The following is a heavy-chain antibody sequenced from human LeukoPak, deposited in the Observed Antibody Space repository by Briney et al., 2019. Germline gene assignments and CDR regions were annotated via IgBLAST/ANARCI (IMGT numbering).Heavy chain of an antibody. CDR2: FYYNGSP. D-gene: IGHD2-8*02. CDR1: GGSISSSDFW. V-gene: IGHV4-39*01. Sequence: SETLSLTCSVSGGSISSSDFWWGWTRQPPGKGLEWITNFYYNGSPYYNPSLEGRVTISVDASKNQFSLKLSSVTAADTAMYYCARRGQSTAWSFDYWGQGTLVTVSS. J-gene: IGHJ4*02. CDR3: ARRGQSTAWSFDY.